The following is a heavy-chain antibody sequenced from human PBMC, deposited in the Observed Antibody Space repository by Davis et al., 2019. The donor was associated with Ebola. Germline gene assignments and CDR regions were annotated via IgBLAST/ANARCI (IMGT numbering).Heavy chain of an antibody. Sequence: GESLKISCAASGFTFSSYGMHWVRQAPGKGLEWVAYISSSSFTIYYADSVKGRFTVSRDNAKNSLYLQVNSLRDEDTAVYYCAKFSRAGDSVWGQGTLVTVSS. D-gene: IGHD6-13*01. CDR2: ISSSSFTI. CDR1: GFTFSSYG. J-gene: IGHJ4*02. V-gene: IGHV3-48*02. CDR3: AKFSRAGDSV.